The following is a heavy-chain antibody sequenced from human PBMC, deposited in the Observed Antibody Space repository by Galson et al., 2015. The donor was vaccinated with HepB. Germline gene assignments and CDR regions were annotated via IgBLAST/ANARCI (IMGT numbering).Heavy chain of an antibody. J-gene: IGHJ4*02. CDR3: AKEETKVGTPGVDH. CDR2: ISGSGGTT. CDR1: GFIFRSHA. Sequence: SLRLSCAASGFIFRSHAMSWVRQAPGKGLEWVSAISGSGGTTWYADSVKGRFTISRDNSKNTLSLQMNSLRVEDTAVYYCAKEETKVGTPGVDHWGQGILVTVSS. D-gene: IGHD4-23*01. V-gene: IGHV3-23*01.